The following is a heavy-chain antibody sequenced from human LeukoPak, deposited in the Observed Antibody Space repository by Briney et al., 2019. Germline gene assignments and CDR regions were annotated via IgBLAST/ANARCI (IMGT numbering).Heavy chain of an antibody. D-gene: IGHD3-10*01. CDR2: INHSGST. Sequence: SETLSLTCAVYGGSFSGYYWSWIRQPPGKGLEWIGEINHSGSTNSNPSLKSRVTVSVDASKNQFSLKLSSVTAADTAVYYCARHVGFITMVRGVINNNWFDPWGQGTLVTVSS. CDR1: GGSFSGYY. J-gene: IGHJ5*02. CDR3: ARHVGFITMVRGVINNNWFDP. V-gene: IGHV4-34*01.